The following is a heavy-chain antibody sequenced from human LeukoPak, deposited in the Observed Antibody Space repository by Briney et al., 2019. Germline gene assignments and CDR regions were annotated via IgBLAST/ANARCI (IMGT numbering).Heavy chain of an antibody. J-gene: IGHJ4*02. CDR3: AGYDHSNYLAY. CDR2: ISNSGSA. D-gene: IGHD3-16*01. V-gene: IGHV4-59*13. Sequence: SETLSLTCTVSGVSISTNYWNWIRQSPEKGPEWIGYISNSGSADRHPSLKSRVTISLDPSKNQLSLSLNSVTAADTAVYFCAGYDHSNYLAYWGQGARVTVSS. CDR1: GVSISTNY.